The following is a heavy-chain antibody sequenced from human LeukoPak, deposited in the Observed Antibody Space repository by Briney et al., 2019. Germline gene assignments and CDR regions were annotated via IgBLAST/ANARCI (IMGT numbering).Heavy chain of an antibody. D-gene: IGHD3-10*01. CDR1: NGSISSDTYF. J-gene: IGHJ3*02. CDR3: ARETYYYGSGI. Sequence: PSETLSLTCTVSNGSISSDTYFWSWIRQPAGKGLEWIGRMSSSGISTYSPSLKSRVTISVDTSKNQFSLKLSSVTAADTAVYYCARETYYYGSGIWGQGTMVTVSS. CDR2: MSSSGIS. V-gene: IGHV4-61*02.